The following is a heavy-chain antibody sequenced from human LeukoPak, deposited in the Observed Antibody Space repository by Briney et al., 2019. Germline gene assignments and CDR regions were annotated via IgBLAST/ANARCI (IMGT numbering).Heavy chain of an antibody. Sequence: GRSLRLSCAASGFSFSNYDMHWVRQAPGKGLEWVAVIWYDGSNKYYADSVKGRFTISRDNSKNTLYLQMNSLRVEDTVVYYCARGDPTVTTKQNFDYWGQGTLVTVSS. CDR3: ARGDPTVTTKQNFDY. CDR1: GFSFSNYD. V-gene: IGHV3-33*01. CDR2: IWYDGSNK. D-gene: IGHD4-17*01. J-gene: IGHJ4*02.